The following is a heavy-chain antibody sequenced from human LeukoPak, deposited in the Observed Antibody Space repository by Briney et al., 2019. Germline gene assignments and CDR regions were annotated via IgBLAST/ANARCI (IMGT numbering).Heavy chain of an antibody. CDR1: GFTFSSYG. CDR3: ANDDGGYPGAFDI. J-gene: IGHJ3*02. Sequence: PGGSLRLSCAASGFTFSSYGMHWVRQAPGKGLEWVAVIWYDGSNKYYADSVKGRFTISRDNSKNTLYLQMNSLRAEDTAVYYCANDDGGYPGAFDIWGQGTMVTVSS. CDR2: IWYDGSNK. D-gene: IGHD3-16*01. V-gene: IGHV3-33*06.